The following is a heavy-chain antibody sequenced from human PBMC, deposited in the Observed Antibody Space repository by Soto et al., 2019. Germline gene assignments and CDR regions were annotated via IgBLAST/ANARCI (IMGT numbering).Heavy chain of an antibody. D-gene: IGHD3-22*01. CDR2: ISGSGGST. J-gene: IGHJ5*02. CDR3: ARDPYYDSSGYFGFDP. CDR1: GFTFSSYA. V-gene: IGHV3-23*01. Sequence: GGSLRLSCAASGFTFSSYAMSWVRQAPGKGLEWVSAISGSGGSTYYADSVKGRFTISRDNSKNTLYLQMNSLRAEDTAVYYCARDPYYDSSGYFGFDPWGQGTLVTVSS.